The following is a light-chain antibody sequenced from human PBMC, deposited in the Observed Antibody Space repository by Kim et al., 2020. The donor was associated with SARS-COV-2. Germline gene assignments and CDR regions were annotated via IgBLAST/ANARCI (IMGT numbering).Light chain of an antibody. V-gene: IGKV3-15*01. CDR1: QSVSNT. CDR2: CAS. Sequence: EIVMTQSPAPLSVSPGQRATLSCRASQSVSNTLAWDQQKPGQAPRLLIYCASTRAIGIPARFSGSGSGTEFTRTSSCLQSEVFAVSYYQQCNNGPSFCQATKLEI. CDR3: QQCNNGPS. J-gene: IGKJ2*01.